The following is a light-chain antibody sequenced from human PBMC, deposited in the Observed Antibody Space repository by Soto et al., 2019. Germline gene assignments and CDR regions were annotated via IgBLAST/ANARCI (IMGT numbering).Light chain of an antibody. CDR3: EQYGSSPLS. CDR1: QNVISNY. CDR2: GAS. V-gene: IGKV3-20*01. Sequence: EIKLTQSPGTLSLSPGERATLSCRASQNVISNYLAWYQVKPGQAPRLFIYGASSRDTGIPDRFTGSGSGSDFTLTITKLEPEDFAMYYCEQYGSSPLSFGGGTKVEI. J-gene: IGKJ4*01.